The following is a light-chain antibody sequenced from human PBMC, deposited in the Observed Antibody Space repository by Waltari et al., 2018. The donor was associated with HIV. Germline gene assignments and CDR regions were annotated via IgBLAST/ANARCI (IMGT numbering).Light chain of an antibody. CDR1: ASHMPTFNF. V-gene: IGLV2-14*01. Sequence: SALTQPASVSGSPGQSITISCTGPASHMPTFNFVSWYQQSPGRAPKLIIFEVYFRPSGVSDRFSGSKSGDTASLTISALRAEDEGDYFCSSYSTRGFVLFGGGTKVTVL. CDR3: SSYSTRGFVL. J-gene: IGLJ3*02. CDR2: EVY.